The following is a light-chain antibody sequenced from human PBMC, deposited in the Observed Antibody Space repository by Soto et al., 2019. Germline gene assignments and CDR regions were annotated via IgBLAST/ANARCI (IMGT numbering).Light chain of an antibody. CDR1: QSISSY. CDR3: QQSYNTPYT. CDR2: AAS. V-gene: IGKV1-39*01. Sequence: DIQMTQSPSSLSASVGDRVTITCRASQSISSYLNWYQQKPGKAPKILIYAASSLQSGVPSRFSGSGSGTDFTLTISSLQPEDSATYYCQQSYNTPYTFGQGTKLEIK. J-gene: IGKJ2*01.